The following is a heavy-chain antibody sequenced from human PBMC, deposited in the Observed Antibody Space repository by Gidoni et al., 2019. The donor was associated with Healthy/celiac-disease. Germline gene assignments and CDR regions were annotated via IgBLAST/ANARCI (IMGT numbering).Heavy chain of an antibody. D-gene: IGHD3-10*01. CDR2: IYWNDDK. Sequence: QITLKESGPTLVKPTQTLPLTCTFSGFSLSTRGVGVGWIRQPPGKALEWLALIYWNDDKRYSPSLKSRLTITKDTSKNQVVLTMTNMDPVDTATYYCAHSKMVRGNYGRDVWGQGTTVTVSS. CDR3: AHSKMVRGNYGRDV. J-gene: IGHJ6*02. V-gene: IGHV2-5*01. CDR1: GFSLSTRGVG.